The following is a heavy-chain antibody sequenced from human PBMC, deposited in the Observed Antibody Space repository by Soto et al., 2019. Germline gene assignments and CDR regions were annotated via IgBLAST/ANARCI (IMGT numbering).Heavy chain of an antibody. V-gene: IGHV4-34*01. CDR1: GGSFSGYY. CDR2: SNHSGST. J-gene: IGHJ4*02. Sequence: QVQLQQWGAGLLKPSETLSLPCAVYGGSFSGYYWRWLRQPPGRGLEWLGESNHSGSTNYNPSLKSRVTISVDTSKNQFSLKLSAVTAADTAVYYGARTDCSGGSCYHANFDYWGQGTLVTVSS. CDR3: ARTDCSGGSCYHANFDY. D-gene: IGHD2-15*01.